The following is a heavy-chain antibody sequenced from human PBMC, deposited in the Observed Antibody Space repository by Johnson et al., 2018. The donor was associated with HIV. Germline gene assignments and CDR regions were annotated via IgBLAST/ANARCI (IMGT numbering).Heavy chain of an antibody. V-gene: IGHV3-9*01. D-gene: IGHD2-8*02. CDR1: GFTFSSYA. Sequence: EVQLVESGGGVVQPGRSLRLSCAASGFTFSSYAMHWVRQAPGKGLEWVSGISWNSGSIGYADSVKGRFTISRDNAKNSLYLQMNRLRAEDTALYYCAKDRSPGRNAFDIWGQGTMVTVSS. CDR2: ISWNSGSI. CDR3: AKDRSPGRNAFDI. J-gene: IGHJ3*02.